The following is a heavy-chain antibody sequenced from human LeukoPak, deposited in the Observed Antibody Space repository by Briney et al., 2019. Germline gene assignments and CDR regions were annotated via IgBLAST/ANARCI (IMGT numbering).Heavy chain of an antibody. Sequence: SETLSLTCAVYGGSFSGYYWSWIRQPAGKGLEWIGRIYTSGSTNYNPSLKSRVTMSLDTSKNQLSLKLTSVTAADTAVYFCAGRDYWGQGTLVTVSS. CDR2: IYTSGST. V-gene: IGHV4-59*10. J-gene: IGHJ4*02. CDR1: GGSFSGYY. CDR3: AGRDY.